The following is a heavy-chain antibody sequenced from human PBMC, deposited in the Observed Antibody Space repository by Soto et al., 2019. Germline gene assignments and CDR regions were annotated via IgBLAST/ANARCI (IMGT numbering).Heavy chain of an antibody. CDR1: GFTFSSYG. CDR3: ANSGSELVDY. D-gene: IGHD6-6*01. Sequence: QVQLVESGGGVVQPGRSLRLSCAASGFTFSSYGMHWVRQAPGKGLEWVAVISYDGSNKYNADSVKGRFTISRDNSKNTLYLQRNSLRAEDTAVYYCANSGSELVDYWGQGTLVTVSS. CDR2: ISYDGSNK. J-gene: IGHJ4*02. V-gene: IGHV3-30*18.